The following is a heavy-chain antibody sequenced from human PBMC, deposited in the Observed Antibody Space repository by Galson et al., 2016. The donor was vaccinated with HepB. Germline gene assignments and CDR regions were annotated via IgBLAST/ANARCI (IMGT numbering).Heavy chain of an antibody. D-gene: IGHD3-10*01. CDR3: ARGNYYGSGSYSYGAFY. CDR2: ISYHGTKA. V-gene: IGHV3-30*04. Sequence: SLRLSCAASGFTFSDYAIQWVRQAPGKGLEWVSVISYHGTKAYYAHSLKGRFTVPRDNSKNTLYLHLSSLRFEDKAIYYCARGNYYGSGSYSYGAFYWGQGTVVTVSS. CDR1: GFTFSDYA. J-gene: IGHJ4*02.